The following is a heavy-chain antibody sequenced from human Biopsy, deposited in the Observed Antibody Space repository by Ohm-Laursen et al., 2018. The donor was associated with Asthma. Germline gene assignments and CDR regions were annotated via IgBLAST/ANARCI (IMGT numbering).Heavy chain of an antibody. CDR2: THYSGTT. Sequence: TLSLTCTVSGGSIGIYYWGWIRQPPGKGREYIGYTHYSGTTNTDPSLTGRVTMSVDTSKNQFSLKVTSVTAADTAVYFCARVRGAFYESSVKNAFGVGGQGTMVTVSS. CDR3: ARVRGAFYESSVKNAFGV. D-gene: IGHD3-22*01. J-gene: IGHJ3*01. CDR1: GGSIGIYY. V-gene: IGHV4-59*01.